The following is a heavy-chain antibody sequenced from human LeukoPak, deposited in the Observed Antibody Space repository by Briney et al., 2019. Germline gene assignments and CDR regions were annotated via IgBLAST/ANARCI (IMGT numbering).Heavy chain of an antibody. CDR3: AKLPRSSGLPSS. J-gene: IGHJ5*02. D-gene: IGHD3-22*01. CDR1: GCTFSGYG. V-gene: IGHV3-30*02. Sequence: GGSLRLSCAASGCTFSGYGLHWVCQAPGKGLGWVAFMRYDGSCKYYADSVKGRFTISRDNSKDTLFLQMNSLTAEDTALYYCAKLPRSSGLPSSWGQGTLVTVSS. CDR2: MRYDGSCK.